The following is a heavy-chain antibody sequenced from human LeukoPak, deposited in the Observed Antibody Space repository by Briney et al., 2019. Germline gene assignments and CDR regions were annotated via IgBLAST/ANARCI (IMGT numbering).Heavy chain of an antibody. Sequence: GGSLRLSCAASGFTFSSYAMHWVRQAPGKGLEWVAVISYDGSNKYYADSVKGRFTISRDNSKNTLYLQMNSLRAEDTAVYYCARETTTRITGTTWAFDIWGQGTMVTVSS. CDR1: GFTFSSYA. D-gene: IGHD1-7*01. V-gene: IGHV3-30*04. CDR3: ARETTTRITGTTWAFDI. CDR2: ISYDGSNK. J-gene: IGHJ3*02.